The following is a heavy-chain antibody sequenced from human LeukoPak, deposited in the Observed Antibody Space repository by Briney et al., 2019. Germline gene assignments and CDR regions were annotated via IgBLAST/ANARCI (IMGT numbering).Heavy chain of an antibody. Sequence: ASVKVSCKASGYTFTAYYIHWVRRAPGQGLGWMGRINPNSGDTDYAQKFQGRVTMTEDTSTDTAYMELSSLRSEDTAVYYCATGLLPANWNHDYWGQGTLVTVSS. V-gene: IGHV1-2*06. CDR2: INPNSGDT. D-gene: IGHD1-1*01. CDR3: ATGLLPANWNHDY. J-gene: IGHJ4*02. CDR1: GYTFTAYY.